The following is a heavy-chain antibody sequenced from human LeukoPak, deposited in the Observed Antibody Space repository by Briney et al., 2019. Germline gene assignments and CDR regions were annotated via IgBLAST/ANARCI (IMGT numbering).Heavy chain of an antibody. CDR2: INGDGSTA. D-gene: IGHD3-10*01. CDR1: TFTFSTYW. J-gene: IGHJ4*02. V-gene: IGHV3-74*01. CDR3: ATGLGTYYDS. Sequence: PGGSLRLSCEASTFTFSTYWMHWVRQAPGKGLVWVSYINGDGSTANYADSVKGRLTISRDNARNTLYLQMNSLTAEDTAVYYCATGLGTYYDSWGQGTLVTVSS.